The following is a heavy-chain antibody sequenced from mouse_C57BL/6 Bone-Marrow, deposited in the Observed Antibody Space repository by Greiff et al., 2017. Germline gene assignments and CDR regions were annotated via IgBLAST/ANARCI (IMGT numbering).Heavy chain of an antibody. CDR2: IYPGNSDT. D-gene: IGHD1-1*01. J-gene: IGHJ3*01. V-gene: IGHV1-5*01. Sequence: EVHLVESGTVLARPGASVKMSCKTSGYTFTSYWMHWVKQRPGQGLEWIGAIYPGNSDTSYNQKFKGKAKLTAVTSASTAYMELSSLTNEDAAVYYCTRRGYYYGSSSPWFAYWGQGTLVTVSA. CDR1: GYTFTSYW. CDR3: TRRGYYYGSSSPWFAY.